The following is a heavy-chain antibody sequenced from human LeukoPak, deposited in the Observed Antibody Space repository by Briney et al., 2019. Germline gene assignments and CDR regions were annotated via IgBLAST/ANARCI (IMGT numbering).Heavy chain of an antibody. D-gene: IGHD3-10*01. CDR2: IYTSGST. CDR3: ARDNVVRGVITKRNTGLNWFDP. Sequence: PSETLSLTCAVYGGSFSGYYWSWIRQPAGKGLEWIGRIYTSGSTNYNPSLKSRVTMSVGTSKNQFSLKLSSVTAADTAVYYCARDNVVRGVITKRNTGLNWFDPWGQGTLVTVSS. CDR1: GGSFSGYY. J-gene: IGHJ5*02. V-gene: IGHV4-4*07.